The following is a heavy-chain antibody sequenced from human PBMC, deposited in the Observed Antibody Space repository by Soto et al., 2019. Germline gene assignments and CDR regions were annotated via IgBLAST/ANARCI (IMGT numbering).Heavy chain of an antibody. V-gene: IGHV1-69*13. J-gene: IGHJ6*02. CDR2: IIPIFGTA. Sequence: SVKVSCKASGSTFSSYSISWVRQAPGQGLEWMGGIIPIFGTANYGQKFQGRVTITADESTSTAYMELSSLRSEDTAVYYCAGVRGVAVAGTTYYYYGMYVWGQGTTVTVSS. D-gene: IGHD6-19*01. CDR3: AGVRGVAVAGTTYYYYGMYV. CDR1: GSTFSSYS.